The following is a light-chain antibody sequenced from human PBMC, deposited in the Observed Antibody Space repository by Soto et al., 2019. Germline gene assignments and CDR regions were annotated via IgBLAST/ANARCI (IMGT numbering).Light chain of an antibody. Sequence: DIQMTQSPSTLSASVGDRVTITCRASQSITIWLAWYQQQPGKAPKLLLFDASSLESPAPSRFSGSGSGTEFTLTISSLQPDDFATYYCQQYNSYSWTFGQGTKVEIK. V-gene: IGKV1-5*01. J-gene: IGKJ1*01. CDR1: QSITIW. CDR2: DAS. CDR3: QQYNSYSWT.